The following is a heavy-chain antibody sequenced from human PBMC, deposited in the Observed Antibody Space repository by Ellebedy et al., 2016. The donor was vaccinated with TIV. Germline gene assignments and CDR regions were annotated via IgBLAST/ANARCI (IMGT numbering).Heavy chain of an antibody. CDR1: GFTFNNYW. CDR3: ARVGIWGYCSGDSCVPFDN. V-gene: IGHV3-7*03. J-gene: IGHJ4*02. D-gene: IGHD2-15*01. Sequence: GESLKISCAASGFTFNNYWMSWVRQAPGKGLEWVANIKHDGSDKYYVDSVKGRFTISRDNAKNSLYLQMNSLRVEDTAVYYCARVGIWGYCSGDSCVPFDNWGQGTLVTVSS. CDR2: IKHDGSDK.